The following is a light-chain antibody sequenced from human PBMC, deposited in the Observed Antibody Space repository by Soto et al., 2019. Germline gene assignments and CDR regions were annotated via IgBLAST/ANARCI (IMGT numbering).Light chain of an antibody. J-gene: IGLJ1*01. V-gene: IGLV1-40*01. CDR3: QSYDSSLSGYV. CDR2: GNS. CDR1: SSNIGAGYD. Sequence: QSVLTQPPSVSGAPGQGVTISCTGSSSNIGAGYDVHWYQQLPGTAPKLLIYGNSNRPSGVPDRFSGSKSGTSASLAITGLQAEDEADYYCQSYDSSLSGYVFGTGTSSPS.